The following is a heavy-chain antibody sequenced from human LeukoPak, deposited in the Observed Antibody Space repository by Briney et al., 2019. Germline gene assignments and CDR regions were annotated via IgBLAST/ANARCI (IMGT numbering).Heavy chain of an antibody. CDR2: IHSSGST. D-gene: IGHD3-9*01. V-gene: IGHV4-59*11. J-gene: IGHJ4*02. Sequence: SETLSLTCTVSGGSLSGHFWSWFRRPPGKGLENIGYIHSSGSTNYNTSYKSRVTVYLEMSKNQFSLSLSSVTAADTAVYYCARDPGDTDWYNFDFWGQGILVTVSS. CDR1: GGSLSGHF. CDR3: ARDPGDTDWYNFDF.